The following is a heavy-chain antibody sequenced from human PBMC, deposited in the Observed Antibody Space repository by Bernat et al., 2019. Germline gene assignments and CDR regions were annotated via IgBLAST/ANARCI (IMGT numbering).Heavy chain of an antibody. CDR1: GYTFTSYY. V-gene: IGHV1-46*01. J-gene: IGHJ4*02. D-gene: IGHD3-3*01. CDR3: ARDLGFGVATNINHY. CDR2: INPSGGST. Sequence: QVQLVQSGAEVKKPGASVKVSCKASGYTFTSYYMHWVRQAPGQGLEWMGIINPSGGSTSYAQKFQGRVTMTRDTSTSTVYMELSSLRSEDTAVYYCARDLGFGVATNINHYWGQGTLVTVSS.